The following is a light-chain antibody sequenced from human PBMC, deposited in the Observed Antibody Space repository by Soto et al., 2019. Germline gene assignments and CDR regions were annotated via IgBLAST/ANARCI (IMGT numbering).Light chain of an antibody. CDR1: QDISNY. CDR3: QQYDSVPLT. CDR2: DAS. J-gene: IGKJ4*01. Sequence: DIQMTQSPSSLSASVGDRVTITCQASQDISNYLNWYQQKPGKAPKLLIYDASNLETGVPSRFSGSGSGTDFTFTISSLQPEDIATYYCQQYDSVPLTFGGGTKAEIK. V-gene: IGKV1-33*01.